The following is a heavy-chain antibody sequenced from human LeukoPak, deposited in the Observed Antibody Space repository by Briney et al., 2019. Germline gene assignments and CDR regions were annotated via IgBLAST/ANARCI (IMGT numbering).Heavy chain of an antibody. CDR3: ARASGSYDY. J-gene: IGHJ4*02. Sequence: GGSLRLSSAASGFTFSIYGMHWVRQAPGKGLEWVAVIWNDGSNKYYADSVKGRFTISRDNSKNTMYLQMNSLRGEDTAVYYCARASGSYDYWGRGTLVTVSS. D-gene: IGHD1-26*01. CDR2: IWNDGSNK. CDR1: GFTFSIYG. V-gene: IGHV3-33*01.